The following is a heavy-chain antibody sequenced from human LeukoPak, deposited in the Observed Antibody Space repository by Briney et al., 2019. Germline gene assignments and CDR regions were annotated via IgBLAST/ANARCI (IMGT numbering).Heavy chain of an antibody. J-gene: IGHJ4*02. CDR3: ARELRFVNAAMVSGGF. D-gene: IGHD5-18*01. CDR2: VYYSGST. V-gene: IGHV4-39*02. CDR1: GGSITSSSHF. Sequence: SETLSLTCTVSGGSITSSSHFWAWIRQPPGKGLEWIGSVYYSGSTYYSPSLKSRVTTSVDTSKNQFSLELSSVTAADTAVYYCARELRFVNAAMVSGGFWGQGALVTVSS.